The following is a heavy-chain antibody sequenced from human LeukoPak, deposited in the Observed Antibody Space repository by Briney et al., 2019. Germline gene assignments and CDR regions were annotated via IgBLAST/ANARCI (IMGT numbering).Heavy chain of an antibody. CDR3: ARPSDSGYDYLDY. D-gene: IGHD5-12*01. V-gene: IGHV3-30-3*01. CDR2: ISYDGSNK. Sequence: PGGSLRLSCAVSGFTFSSYPMHWVRQAPGKGLEWVAVISYDGSNKYYADSVKGRFTISRDNSKNTLYLQMDSLRAEDTAVYYCARPSDSGYDYLDYWGQGTLVTVS. J-gene: IGHJ4*02. CDR1: GFTFSSYP.